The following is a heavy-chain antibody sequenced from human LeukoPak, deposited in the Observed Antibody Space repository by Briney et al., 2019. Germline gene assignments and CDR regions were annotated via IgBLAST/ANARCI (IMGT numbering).Heavy chain of an antibody. CDR2: ISYSGTT. V-gene: IGHV4-39*02. CDR1: DDSISSSSHF. J-gene: IGHJ3*02. Sequence: SETLSLTCTVSDDSISSSSHFWGWIRQPPGKGLEWIGSISYSGTTYYNPSLKSRVTISVDTPKNRFSLNLSSVTAADRAVYYCARDWLFGSFDIWGQGTMVTVSS. D-gene: IGHD3-9*01. CDR3: ARDWLFGSFDI.